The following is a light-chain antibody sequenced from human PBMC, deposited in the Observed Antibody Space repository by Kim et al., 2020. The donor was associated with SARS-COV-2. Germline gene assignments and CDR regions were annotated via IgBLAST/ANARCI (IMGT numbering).Light chain of an antibody. CDR3: SSYAGPNDVR. Sequence: QSVLTRPPSASGSPGQSAAISCTGTASDVGANDYVSWYQHYPAKAPRLILYELTKRPSGVPDRFSGSKSVNTASLTVSGLQAEDEAHYYCSSYAGPNDVRVGGGTQLTVL. V-gene: IGLV2-8*01. CDR1: ASDVGANDY. J-gene: IGLJ2*01. CDR2: ELT.